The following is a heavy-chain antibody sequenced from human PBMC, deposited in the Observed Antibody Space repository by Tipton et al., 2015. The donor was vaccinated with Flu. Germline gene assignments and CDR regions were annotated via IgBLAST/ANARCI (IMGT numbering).Heavy chain of an antibody. CDR1: GGSVSSGSYN. J-gene: IGHJ4*02. Sequence: TLSLTCTVSGGSVSSGSYNWSWIRQPPGKGLEWIMYIYYSGSTNYNPTLKSRVTISVDTSKNQFSLKLSSVTAADTAVYYCARGEFGSGYYVDYWGQGTLVTVSS. D-gene: IGHD3-3*01. CDR3: ARGEFGSGYYVDY. CDR2: IYYSGST. V-gene: IGHV4-61*01.